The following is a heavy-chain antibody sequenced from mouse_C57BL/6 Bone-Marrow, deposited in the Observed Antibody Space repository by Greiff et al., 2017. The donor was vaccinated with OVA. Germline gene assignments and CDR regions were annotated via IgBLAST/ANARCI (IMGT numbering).Heavy chain of an antibody. CDR2: INPSSGYT. D-gene: IGHD1-1*01. CDR1: GYTFTSYT. CDR3: ARSDYYGSRVSFAY. Sequence: QVQLKESGAELARPGDSVKMSCKASGYTFTSYTMHWVKQRPGQGLEWIGYINPSSGYTKYNQKFKDKATLTADKSASTAYMQLSSLTSEDSAVYYCARSDYYGSRVSFAYWGQGTLVTVSA. V-gene: IGHV1-4*01. J-gene: IGHJ3*01.